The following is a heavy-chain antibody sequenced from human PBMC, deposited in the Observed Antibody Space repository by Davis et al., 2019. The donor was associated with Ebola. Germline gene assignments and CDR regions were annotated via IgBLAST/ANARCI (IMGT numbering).Heavy chain of an antibody. CDR3: ARHDYGDSHFDY. CDR2: VNSNGGYT. J-gene: IGHJ4*02. CDR1: GFSFSTYA. Sequence: GGSLRLSCAASGFSFSTYAMSWARQAPGKGLEWVSAVNSNGGYTYYADSVKGRFTISRDTSTVYLQMNSLRAEDTAVYYCARHDYGDSHFDYWGQGTLVTVSS. V-gene: IGHV3-23*01. D-gene: IGHD4-17*01.